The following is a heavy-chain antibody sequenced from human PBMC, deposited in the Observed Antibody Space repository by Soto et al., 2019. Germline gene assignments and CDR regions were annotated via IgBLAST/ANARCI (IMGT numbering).Heavy chain of an antibody. Sequence: ASVKVSCNASGYTFTSYGISWVRQAPGQGLEWMGWISVYNGNTNYAQKLQGRVTMTTDTSTSTAYMELRSLRSDDTAVYYCASGWFGEFVYYFDYWGQGTLVTVSS. CDR3: ASGWFGEFVYYFDY. J-gene: IGHJ4*02. CDR1: GYTFTSYG. D-gene: IGHD3-10*01. V-gene: IGHV1-18*01. CDR2: ISVYNGNT.